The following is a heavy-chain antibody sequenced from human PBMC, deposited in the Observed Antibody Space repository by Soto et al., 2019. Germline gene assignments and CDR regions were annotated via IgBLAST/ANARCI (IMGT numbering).Heavy chain of an antibody. J-gene: IGHJ5*02. CDR1: GYTFTSYG. CDR2: ISAYNGYT. CDR3: ARDLANYNDVPGDNWLDP. D-gene: IGHD3-16*01. Sequence: ASVKVSCKASGYTFTSYGISWVRQAPGQGLEWMGWISAYNGYTNYAEMFQGRVTMTTDTFTSTAYMELRSLRSDDTAVYYCARDLANYNDVPGDNWLDPWGQGTLVTVSS. V-gene: IGHV1-18*01.